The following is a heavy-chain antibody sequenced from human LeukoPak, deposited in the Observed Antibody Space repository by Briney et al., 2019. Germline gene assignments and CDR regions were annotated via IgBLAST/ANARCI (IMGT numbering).Heavy chain of an antibody. V-gene: IGHV4-61*02. Sequence: SQTLSLTCTVSGGSISSGSYYWSWIRQPAGKGLEWIGRIYTSGSTNYNPSLKSRVTISVDTSKNQFSLKLSSVTAADTAVYYCAREVVPAAISYFDYWGQGTLVTVSS. CDR3: AREVVPAAISYFDY. J-gene: IGHJ4*02. D-gene: IGHD2-2*01. CDR2: IYTSGST. CDR1: GGSISSGSYY.